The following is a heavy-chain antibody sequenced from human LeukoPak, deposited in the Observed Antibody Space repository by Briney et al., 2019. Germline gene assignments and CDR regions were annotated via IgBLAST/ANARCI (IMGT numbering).Heavy chain of an antibody. J-gene: IGHJ4*02. D-gene: IGHD6-13*01. CDR2: INTNTGNP. CDR1: GGTFSSYA. CDR3: ARDLRAAAGTSLDYFDY. Sequence: ASVKVSCKASGGTFSSYAISWVRQAPGQGLEWMGWINTNTGNPTYAQGFTGRFVFSLDTSVSTAYLQISSLKAEDTAVYYCARDLRAAAGTSLDYFDYWGQGTLVTVSS. V-gene: IGHV7-4-1*02.